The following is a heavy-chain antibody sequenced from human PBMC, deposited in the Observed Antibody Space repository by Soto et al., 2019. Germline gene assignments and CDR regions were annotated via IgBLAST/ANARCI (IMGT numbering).Heavy chain of an antibody. J-gene: IGHJ6*02. V-gene: IGHV1-69*01. D-gene: IGHD2-2*01. Sequence: QVQLVQSGAEVKKPGSSVKVSCKASGGTFSSYAISWVRQAPGQGLEWMGGIIPISGTANYAQKFQGRVTITADESTSTVSMELSSLRSEDTAVYFCARSQGSSTSLEIYYYYYYAMDVWGQGTTVTVSS. CDR2: IIPISGTA. CDR3: ARSQGSSTSLEIYYYYYYAMDV. CDR1: GGTFSSYA.